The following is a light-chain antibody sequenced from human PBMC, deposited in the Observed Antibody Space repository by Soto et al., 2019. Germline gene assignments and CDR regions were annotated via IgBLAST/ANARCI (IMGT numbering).Light chain of an antibody. CDR3: QQRSHWPPA. J-gene: IGKJ2*01. Sequence: EIVLTQSPATLSFSPGERATLSCRASQSVSSYLAWYQRKPGQAPRLLIYDASNRATGIPARFSGSGSGTDFTLTISSLEPEDFAVYYCQQRSHWPPAFGQGTKLEIK. CDR1: QSVSSY. V-gene: IGKV3-11*01. CDR2: DAS.